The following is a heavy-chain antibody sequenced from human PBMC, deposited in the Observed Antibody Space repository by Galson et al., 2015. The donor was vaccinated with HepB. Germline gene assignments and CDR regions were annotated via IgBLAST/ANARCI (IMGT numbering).Heavy chain of an antibody. Sequence: SETLSLTCTVSGGSISSSSYYWGWIRQPPGKGLEWIGSIYYSGSTYYNPSLKSRVTISVDTSKNQFSLKLSSVTAADTAVYYCAFAGRPEPPWFDPWGQGTLVTVSS. CDR3: AFAGRPEPPWFDP. CDR2: IYYSGST. CDR1: GGSISSSSYY. V-gene: IGHV4-39*01. J-gene: IGHJ5*02. D-gene: IGHD1-14*01.